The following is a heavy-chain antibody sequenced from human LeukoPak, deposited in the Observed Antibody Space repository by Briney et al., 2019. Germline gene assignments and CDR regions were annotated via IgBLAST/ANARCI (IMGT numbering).Heavy chain of an antibody. Sequence: SETLSLTCTVSGGSISSYYWSWIRQPPGKGLEWIGSIYYSGSTYYNPSLKSRVTISVDTSKNQFSLKLSSVTAADTAVYYCATMVRGVIHYWGQGTLVTVSS. CDR3: ATMVRGVIHY. J-gene: IGHJ4*02. D-gene: IGHD3-10*01. V-gene: IGHV4-59*05. CDR2: IYYSGST. CDR1: GGSISSYY.